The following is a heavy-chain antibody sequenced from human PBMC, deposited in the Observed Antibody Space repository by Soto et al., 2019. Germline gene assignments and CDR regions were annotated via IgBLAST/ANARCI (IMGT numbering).Heavy chain of an antibody. CDR3: ARGEAYGDGY. CDR1: GYTFTSYG. Sequence: QVHLVQSGAEVKKPGASVTVSCKASGYTFTSYGVSWVRQPPGQGLEWMGWTGAYNRNTNYTQKLQGRVTMTTDTPTSPAYMELRSVRSDATAVYYCARGEAYGDGYWGQGTLVTVSS. CDR2: TGAYNRNT. V-gene: IGHV1-18*01. J-gene: IGHJ4*02. D-gene: IGHD4-17*01.